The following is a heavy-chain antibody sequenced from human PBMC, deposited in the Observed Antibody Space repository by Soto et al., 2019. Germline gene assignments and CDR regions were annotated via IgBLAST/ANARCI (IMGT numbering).Heavy chain of an antibody. Sequence: SDTLSLTCAVYGGSFSGYYWSWIRQPPGKGLEWIGEINHSGSTNYNPSLKSRVTISVDTSKNQFSLKLSSVTAADTAVYYCARATNYYGSGSYYKAWFDPWGQGTLVNVSS. CDR2: INHSGST. D-gene: IGHD3-10*01. CDR1: GGSFSGYY. V-gene: IGHV4-34*01. J-gene: IGHJ5*02. CDR3: ARATNYYGSGSYYKAWFDP.